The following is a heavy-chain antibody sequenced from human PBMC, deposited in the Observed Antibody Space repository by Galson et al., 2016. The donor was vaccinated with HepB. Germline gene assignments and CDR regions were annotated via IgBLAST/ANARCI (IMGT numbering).Heavy chain of an antibody. V-gene: IGHV3-30*14. J-gene: IGHJ6*02. CDR3: ARASGIRGIKGAMDV. CDR1: RFTFSRNA. CDR2: ISYDGRDK. D-gene: IGHD3-10*01. Sequence: SLRLSCAASRFTFSRNAMHWVRQAPGKGLDWVAAISYDGRDKYYADSVKGRFTISRDNSKNTLYLEMNSLRAEDVAVYYCARASGIRGIKGAMDVWGQGTTVSVSS.